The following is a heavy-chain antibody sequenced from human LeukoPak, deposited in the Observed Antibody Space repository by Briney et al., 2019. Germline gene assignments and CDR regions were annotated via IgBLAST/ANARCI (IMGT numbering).Heavy chain of an antibody. V-gene: IGHV4-39*07. CDR1: GGSITSGTSY. Sequence: PSETLSLTCTVPGGSITSGTSYWGWVRQPPGRGLEWIGTFYSTGSTHYNPSLRNRVTISVDTSKNQFSLRLSSVTAADTAIYYCAREGRDYYDRSGYSPDYWGQGTLVTVSS. D-gene: IGHD3-22*01. J-gene: IGHJ4*02. CDR3: AREGRDYYDRSGYSPDY. CDR2: FYSTGST.